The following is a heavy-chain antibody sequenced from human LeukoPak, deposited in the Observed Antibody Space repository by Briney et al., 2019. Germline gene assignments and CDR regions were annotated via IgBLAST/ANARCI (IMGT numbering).Heavy chain of an antibody. J-gene: IGHJ3*02. Sequence: GGSLRLSCAASGFTFSSYSMNWVRQAPGKGLEWVSYISSSSSTIYYADSVKGRFTISRDNAKNSLYLQMNSLRAEDTAVYYCARDLAVVVVSAFDIWGQGTMVTVSS. CDR3: ARDLAVVVVSAFDI. V-gene: IGHV3-48*04. D-gene: IGHD3-22*01. CDR1: GFTFSSYS. CDR2: ISSSSSTI.